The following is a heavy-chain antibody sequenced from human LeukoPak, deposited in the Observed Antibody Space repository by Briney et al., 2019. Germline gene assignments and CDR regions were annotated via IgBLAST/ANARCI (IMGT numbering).Heavy chain of an antibody. D-gene: IGHD3-3*01. V-gene: IGHV4-59*01. CDR1: GGSISSYY. Sequence: SETLSLTCTVSGGSISSYYWSWIRQPPGKGLEWIGYIYYSGSTNYNPSLKSRVTISVGTSKNQFSLKLSSVTAADTAVYYCARGVTIFGVVSAFDIWGQGTMVTVSS. J-gene: IGHJ3*02. CDR2: IYYSGST. CDR3: ARGVTIFGVVSAFDI.